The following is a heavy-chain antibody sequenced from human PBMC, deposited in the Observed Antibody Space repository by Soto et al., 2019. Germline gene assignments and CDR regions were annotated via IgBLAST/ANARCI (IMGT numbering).Heavy chain of an antibody. V-gene: IGHV1-69*12. Sequence: QVQLVQSGAEVKKPGSSVKVSCKASGGTFSSYAISWVRQAPGQGLEWMGGIIPIFGTANYAQKFQGRVTITADESTSTPYMELSSLRSEDTAVYYCARDLPPFGAWNSYGMDVWGQGTTVTVSS. CDR1: GGTFSSYA. J-gene: IGHJ6*02. D-gene: IGHD1-1*01. CDR3: ARDLPPFGAWNSYGMDV. CDR2: IIPIFGTA.